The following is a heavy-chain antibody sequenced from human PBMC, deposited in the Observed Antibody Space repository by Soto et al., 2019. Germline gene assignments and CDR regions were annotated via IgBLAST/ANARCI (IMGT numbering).Heavy chain of an antibody. CDR2: LQTDGSHP. CDR1: GFQFGYYR. J-gene: IGHJ4*01. V-gene: IGHV3-74*01. D-gene: IGHD2-21*02. Sequence: EVHLVASGGGLVQPGGFLRLSCVTSGFQFGYYRVHWVRQAPGEGLMWVSRLQTDGSHPDYAASVKGRFSISRDNAKNTLYLQMNNLRVEDTAVYYCGRGGDPDYWGHGTLVTVSS. CDR3: GRGGDPDY.